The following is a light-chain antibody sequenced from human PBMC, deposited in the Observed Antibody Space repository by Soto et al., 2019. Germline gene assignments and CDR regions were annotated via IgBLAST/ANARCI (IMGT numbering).Light chain of an antibody. V-gene: IGKV1-39*01. CDR2: AAS. J-gene: IGKJ1*01. CDR3: QRSYSTPRT. Sequence: IQMTPSPSSLSASVVDRVTITCRASQSISNYLNWYQQKPGKAPKLLIYAASSLQSGVPSRFSGSGSGTDFTLTISSLQPEDFATYYCQRSYSTPRTCGQGTKVDIK. CDR1: QSISNY.